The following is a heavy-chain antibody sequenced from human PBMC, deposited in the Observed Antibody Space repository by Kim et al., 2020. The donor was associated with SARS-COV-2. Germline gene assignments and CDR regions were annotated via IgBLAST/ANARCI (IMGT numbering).Heavy chain of an antibody. CDR2: IYYSESN. J-gene: IGHJ5*02. D-gene: IGHD2-8*01. Sequence: QSPRKGLEWIGYIYYSESNNYNPSLKSRGAISVDTSKNHFSLKLSSVAAADTAVYCCAGDHGPLGWFDPWGQGIQVIVSS. V-gene: IGHV4-61*03. CDR3: AGDHGPLGWFDP.